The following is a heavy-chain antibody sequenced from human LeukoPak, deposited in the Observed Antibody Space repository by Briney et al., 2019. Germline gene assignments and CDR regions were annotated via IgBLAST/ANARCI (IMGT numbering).Heavy chain of an antibody. Sequence: SVKVSCKASGGTFSSYAISWVRQAPGQGLEWMGGIIPIFGTANYAQKFQGRVTITADESTSTAYMELSSLRSEDTAVYYCARVGASYYDFWSGYYPHHYYYYYMDVWGKGTTVTVSS. J-gene: IGHJ6*03. V-gene: IGHV1-69*13. CDR2: IIPIFGTA. CDR3: ARVGASYYDFWSGYYPHHYYYYYMDV. CDR1: GGTFSSYA. D-gene: IGHD3-3*01.